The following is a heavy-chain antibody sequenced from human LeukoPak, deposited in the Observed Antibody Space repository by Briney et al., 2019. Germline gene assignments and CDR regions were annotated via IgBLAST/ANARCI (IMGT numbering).Heavy chain of an antibody. CDR2: IYYSGST. CDR3: SRSFGGNPPGWYFDL. V-gene: IGHV4-39*01. J-gene: IGHJ2*01. CDR1: GVSIGSGSYY. Sequence: ASETLSLTCTVSGVSIGSGSYYWVWIRQPPGKGLEWIGNIYYSGSTYYNPSLKSRVSISVDTSNNQFSLKLTSVTAADTAVYYCSRSFGGNPPGWYFDLWGRGTLVTVSS. D-gene: IGHD4-23*01.